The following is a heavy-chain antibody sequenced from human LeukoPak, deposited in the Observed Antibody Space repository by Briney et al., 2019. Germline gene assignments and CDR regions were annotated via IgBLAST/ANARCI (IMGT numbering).Heavy chain of an antibody. CDR3: AVNIVVVPAGLDP. D-gene: IGHD2-2*01. V-gene: IGHV3-11*01. J-gene: IGHJ5*02. CDR2: ISSSGSTI. Sequence: GGSLRLSCAASGFTFSDYYMSWIRQAPGKGLEWVSYISSSGSTIYYADSVKGRFTVSRDNAKNSLYLQMNSLRAEDTAVYYCAVNIVVVPAGLDPWGQGTLVTVSS. CDR1: GFTFSDYY.